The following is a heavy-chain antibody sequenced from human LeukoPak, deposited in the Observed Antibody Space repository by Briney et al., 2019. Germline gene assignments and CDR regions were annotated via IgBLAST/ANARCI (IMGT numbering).Heavy chain of an antibody. CDR3: ARYSYGYKAFDY. J-gene: IGHJ4*02. CDR1: GYTFTGYF. CDR2: INPNSGGT. D-gene: IGHD5-18*01. Sequence: ASVKVSCKASGYTFTGYFMHWVRQAPGQGLEWMGWINPNSGGTNYAQKFQGRVTMTRDTSISTAYMELSSLRSEDTAVYYCARYSYGYKAFDYWGQGTLVTVSS. V-gene: IGHV1-2*02.